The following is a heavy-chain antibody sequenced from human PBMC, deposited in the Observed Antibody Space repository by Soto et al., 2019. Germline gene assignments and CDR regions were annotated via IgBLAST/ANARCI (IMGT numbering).Heavy chain of an antibody. CDR2: IYYSGST. CDR3: ARDRPLGYCSSTSCYGGWFDP. Sequence: SETLSLTCTVSGGSISSSSYYWGWIRQHPGKGLEWIGYIYYSGSTNYNPSLKSRVTISVDTSKNQFSLKLSSVTAADTAVYYCARDRPLGYCSSTSCYGGWFDPWGQGTLVTVSS. CDR1: GGSISSSSYY. D-gene: IGHD2-2*01. V-gene: IGHV4-61*01. J-gene: IGHJ5*02.